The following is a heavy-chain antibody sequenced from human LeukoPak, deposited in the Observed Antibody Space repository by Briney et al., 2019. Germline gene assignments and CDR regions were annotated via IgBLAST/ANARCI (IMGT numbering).Heavy chain of an antibody. D-gene: IGHD3-3*01. CDR1: GGSISTYY. V-gene: IGHV4-59*01. Sequence: SETLSLTCTVSGGSISTYYWSWIRQPPGKGLERIGYVYYSGSTNYNPSLKSRVTISVDTSKNQFSLKLSSVTAADTAVYYCARQKGGYYFDYWGQGTLVTVSS. CDR3: ARQKGGYYFDY. J-gene: IGHJ4*02. CDR2: VYYSGST.